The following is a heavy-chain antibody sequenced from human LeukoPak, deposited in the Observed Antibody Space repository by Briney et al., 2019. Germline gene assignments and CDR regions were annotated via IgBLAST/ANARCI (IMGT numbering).Heavy chain of an antibody. CDR1: GFTFSSYG. CDR2: IWYDGSNK. CDR3: ARDGGVVVARYYFDY. D-gene: IGHD6-19*01. V-gene: IGHV3-33*01. Sequence: PGGSLRLSCAASGFTFSSYGMHWVRQAPGKGLEWVAVIWYDGSNKYYADSVKGRFTISRDNSKNTLYLQMNSLRAEDTAVYYCARDGGVVVARYYFDYWGQGTLVTVSS. J-gene: IGHJ4*02.